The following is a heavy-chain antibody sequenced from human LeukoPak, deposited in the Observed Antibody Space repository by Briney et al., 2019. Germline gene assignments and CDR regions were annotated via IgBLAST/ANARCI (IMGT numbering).Heavy chain of an antibody. CDR1: GYTFTGYY. V-gene: IGHV1-2*06. D-gene: IGHD3-3*01. CDR2: INPNSGGT. J-gene: IGHJ4*02. CDR3: ARDDYDFWSGYYIYFDY. Sequence: ASVKVSCKASGYTFTGYYMHWVRQALGQGLEWMGRINPNSGGTNYAQKFQGRVTMTRDTSISTAYMELSRLRSDDTAVYYCARDDYDFWSGYYIYFDYWGQGTLVTVSS.